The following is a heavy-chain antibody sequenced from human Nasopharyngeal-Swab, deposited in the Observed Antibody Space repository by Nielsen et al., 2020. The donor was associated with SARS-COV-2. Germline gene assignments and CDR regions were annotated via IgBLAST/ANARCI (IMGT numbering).Heavy chain of an antibody. Sequence: GESLKISCAAFGFTFSSYSMNWVRQAPGKGLEWVSSISSSSSYIYYADSVKGRFTISRDNAKNSLYLQMNSLRAEDTAVYYCARVVGAIKTFDYWGQGTLVTVSS. CDR1: GFTFSSYS. D-gene: IGHD1-26*01. J-gene: IGHJ4*02. V-gene: IGHV3-21*01. CDR3: ARVVGAIKTFDY. CDR2: ISSSSSYI.